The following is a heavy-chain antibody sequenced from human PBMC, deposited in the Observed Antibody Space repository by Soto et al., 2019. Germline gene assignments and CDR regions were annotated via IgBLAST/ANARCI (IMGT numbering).Heavy chain of an antibody. J-gene: IGHJ5*02. CDR1: GDSYSISTYS. Sequence: TLSLTCNMSGDSYSISTYSWSWIRQPPGKALQWIGFIYQSGVTSYNPSLASRVSISLDRSNNQCSLKLKSVTAADTAVYFCAGMPYTSGLRFDPWGPGTLVTASS. CDR2: IYQSGVT. CDR3: AGMPYTSGLRFDP. V-gene: IGHV4-30-2*01. D-gene: IGHD6-19*01.